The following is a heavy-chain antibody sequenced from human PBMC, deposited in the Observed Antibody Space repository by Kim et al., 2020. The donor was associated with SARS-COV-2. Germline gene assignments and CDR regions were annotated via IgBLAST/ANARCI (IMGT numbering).Heavy chain of an antibody. CDR1: GFTFSSYA. D-gene: IGHD3-10*01. CDR3: ARITYYYGLGCSPEDS. Sequence: GGSLRLSCAASGFTFSSYAMHWVRQAPGKGLEWVSAICDGGSNKYYADSVKGRFTISRDNSKNTLYLQMNSLRAEDTAVYYCARITYYYGLGCSPEDS. J-gene: IGHJ5*01. V-gene: IGHV3-30*04. CDR2: ICDGGSNK.